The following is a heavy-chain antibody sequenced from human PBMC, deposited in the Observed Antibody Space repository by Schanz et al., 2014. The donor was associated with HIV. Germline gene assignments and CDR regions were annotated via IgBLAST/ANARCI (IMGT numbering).Heavy chain of an antibody. D-gene: IGHD3-16*01. J-gene: IGHJ4*02. V-gene: IGHV3-7*01. Sequence: VQLVESGGGLVKPGGSLRLSCAASGFTFSTHWMSWVRQAPGKGLEWVANIKQDGSEKYYVDSVKGRFTISRDNPKTSLYLQMNSLRAEDTAEYFCARGAEEDYYGPCFDSGGQGTLVIVSS. CDR3: ARGAEEDYYGPCFDS. CDR2: IKQDGSEK. CDR1: GFTFSTHW.